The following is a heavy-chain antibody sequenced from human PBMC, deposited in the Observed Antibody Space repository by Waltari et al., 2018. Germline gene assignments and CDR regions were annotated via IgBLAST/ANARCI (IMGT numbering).Heavy chain of an antibody. V-gene: IGHV3-74*01. D-gene: IGHD3-10*01. CDR2: ISNGETST. CDR1: GFRFSNYW. CDR3: ARLAPRTYRSPVPGRHYYYGMDV. J-gene: IGHJ6*02. Sequence: EEQLLESGGGLVQPGDSLRISCAASGFRFSNYWMNWVRQAPGKGLVWVARISNGETSTSYADSVKGRFTISRDNAKNTVYLQMKRLRAEDTAVYYCARLAPRTYRSPVPGRHYYYGMDVWGQGTTVTVSS.